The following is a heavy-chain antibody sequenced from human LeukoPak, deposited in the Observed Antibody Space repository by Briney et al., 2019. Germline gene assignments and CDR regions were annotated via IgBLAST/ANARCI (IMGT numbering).Heavy chain of an antibody. J-gene: IGHJ4*02. CDR1: GFTFSSYS. CDR2: ISSSSSTI. D-gene: IGHD3-10*01. V-gene: IGHV3-48*01. CDR3: ARGITMVRGVTTPVYYFDY. Sequence: GGSLRLSCAASGFTFSSYSMNWVRQAPGKGLEWVSYISSSSSTIYHADSVKGRFTISRDNAKNSLYLQMNSLRAEDTAVYYCARGITMVRGVTTPVYYFDYWGQGTLVTVSS.